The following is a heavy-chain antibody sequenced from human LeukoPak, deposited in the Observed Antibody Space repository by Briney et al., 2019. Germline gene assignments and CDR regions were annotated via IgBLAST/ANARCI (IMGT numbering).Heavy chain of an antibody. CDR3: ARETYNGRYYYFDY. J-gene: IGHJ4*02. CDR2: INPKSGGT. Sequence: GASVKVSCKASGYTFIDYYIRWVRQAPGQGLEWMGRINPKSGGTNHAQKFQGRVTMTRDTSISTAYMELSSLRSDDTAVYFCARETYNGRYYYFDYWGQGTLVTVSS. V-gene: IGHV1-2*06. D-gene: IGHD1-26*01. CDR1: GYTFIDYY.